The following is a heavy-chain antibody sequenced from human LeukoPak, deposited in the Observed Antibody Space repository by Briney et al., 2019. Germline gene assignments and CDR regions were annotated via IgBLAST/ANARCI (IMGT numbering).Heavy chain of an antibody. Sequence: ASVKVSCKASGYTFTSYGISWVRQAPGQGLEWMGRINPNSGGTNYAHKFQGRVTMTRDTPISTAYMELSRLRSDDTAVYYCARDRRYYYDSSGYWGRLDAFDIWGQGTMVTVSS. CDR1: GYTFTSYG. J-gene: IGHJ3*02. CDR2: INPNSGGT. D-gene: IGHD3-22*01. CDR3: ARDRRYYYDSSGYWGRLDAFDI. V-gene: IGHV1-2*06.